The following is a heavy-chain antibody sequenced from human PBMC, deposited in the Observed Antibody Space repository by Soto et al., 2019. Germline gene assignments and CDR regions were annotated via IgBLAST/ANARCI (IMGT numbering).Heavy chain of an antibody. CDR2: MYVDGRT. CDR1: GFTVRSDH. V-gene: IGHV3-66*01. D-gene: IGHD6-6*01. Sequence: EVPLVESGGGLAQPGGSLRLSCAASGFTVRSDHMSWARQVPGKGLEWVSTMYVDGRTFYADSVKGRFTISRDNSENTVDLQMNGLRVEDTATYYCVRENSGLSNTQGYWGQGTLVTVSS. CDR3: VRENSGLSNTQGY. J-gene: IGHJ4*02.